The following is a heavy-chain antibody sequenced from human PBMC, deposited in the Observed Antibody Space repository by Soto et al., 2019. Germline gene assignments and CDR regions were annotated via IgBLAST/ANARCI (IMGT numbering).Heavy chain of an antibody. Sequence: QVQLQQWGAGLLKPSETLSLTCAVYGGSFSGYYWSWIRQPPGKGLEWIGEINHSGSTNYNPSLKSRVTISVDTSKNQFSLKLSSVTAAYTAVYYCARVRATAAGTVFGYYFVYWGQGTLVTVSS. D-gene: IGHD6-13*01. CDR2: INHSGST. CDR1: GGSFSGYY. CDR3: ARVRATAAGTVFGYYFVY. J-gene: IGHJ4*02. V-gene: IGHV4-34*01.